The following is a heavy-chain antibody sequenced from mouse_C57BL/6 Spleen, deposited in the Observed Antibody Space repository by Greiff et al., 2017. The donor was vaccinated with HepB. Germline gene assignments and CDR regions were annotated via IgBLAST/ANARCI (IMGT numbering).Heavy chain of an antibody. CDR2: ISSGGDYI. CDR1: GFTFSSYA. D-gene: IGHD1-1*01. V-gene: IGHV5-9-1*02. CDR3: TRESHYYGSSFLYYYAMDY. Sequence: EVQLVESGEGLVKPGGSLKLSCAASGFTFSSYAMSWVRQTPEKRLEWVAYISSGGDYIYYADTVKGRFTISRDNARNTLYLQMSSLKSEDTAMYYCTRESHYYGSSFLYYYAMDYWGQGTSVTVSS. J-gene: IGHJ4*01.